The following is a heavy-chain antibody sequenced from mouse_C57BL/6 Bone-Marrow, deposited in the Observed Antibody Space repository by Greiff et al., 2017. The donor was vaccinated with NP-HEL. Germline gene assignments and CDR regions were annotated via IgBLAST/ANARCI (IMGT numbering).Heavy chain of an antibody. V-gene: IGHV14-2*01. J-gene: IGHJ3*01. CDR3: ARGDGYPPFAY. D-gene: IGHD2-3*01. Sequence: VQLKESGAELVKPGASVKLSCTASGFNIKDYYMHWVKQRTEQGLEWIGRIDPEDGETKYVPKFQGKATITADTSSNTAYLQLSSLTSEDTAVYYCARGDGYPPFAYWGQGTLVTVSA. CDR1: GFNIKDYY. CDR2: IDPEDGET.